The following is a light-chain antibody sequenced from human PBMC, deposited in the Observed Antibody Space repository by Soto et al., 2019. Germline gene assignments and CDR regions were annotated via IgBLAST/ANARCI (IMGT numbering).Light chain of an antibody. CDR1: QGIRKY. J-gene: IGKJ1*01. Sequence: DIQMTQSPSSLSASVGDRVTITCRASQGIRKYLAWFQQKPGKAPKCLIYATFKLQSGVPSKFSGSGSGTEFNLTISSLQTEDCATYYYQQYDIYPRTFGQGTKVEIK. CDR3: QQYDIYPRT. V-gene: IGKV1-16*02. CDR2: ATF.